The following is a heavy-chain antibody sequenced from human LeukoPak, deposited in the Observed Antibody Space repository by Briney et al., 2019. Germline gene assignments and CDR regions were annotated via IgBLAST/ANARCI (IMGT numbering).Heavy chain of an antibody. V-gene: IGHV4-59*01. CDR3: ARARGYSNAADV. J-gene: IGHJ6*02. Sequence: SETLSLTCAVYGGSFSGYYWSWIRQHPGKGLEWIGYIYYSGSTNYNPSLKGRVTISGDTTKNQFSLKLSSVTAADTAVYYCARARGYSNAADVWGQGTTVTVSS. CDR1: GGSFSGYY. CDR2: IYYSGST. D-gene: IGHD5-18*01.